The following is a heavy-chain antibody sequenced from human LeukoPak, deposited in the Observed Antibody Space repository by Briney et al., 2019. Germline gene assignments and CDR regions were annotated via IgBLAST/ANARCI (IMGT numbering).Heavy chain of an antibody. J-gene: IGHJ6*03. D-gene: IGHD5-18*01. CDR2: ISSSSSYI. CDR1: RFTFSSYS. V-gene: IGHV3-21*01. CDR3: ARANRRIDTTVVDYQYYYYMDV. Sequence: SGGSLRLSCAASRFTFSSYSMNWVRQAPGKGLEWVSSISSSSSYIYYADSVKGRFTISRDNAKNSLYLQMNSLRADDTAVYFCARANRRIDTTVVDYQYYYYMDVWGRGTTVTVSS.